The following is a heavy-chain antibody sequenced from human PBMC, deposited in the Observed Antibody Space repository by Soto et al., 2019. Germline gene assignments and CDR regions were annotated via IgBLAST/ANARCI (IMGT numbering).Heavy chain of an antibody. J-gene: IGHJ6*02. CDR2: ISYSGST. CDR3: ARGTRATQYYYYFYGMDV. V-gene: IGHV4-59*01. CDR1: GGSISTYY. Sequence: SETLSLTCTVSGGSISTYYWTWIRQPPGKGLEWIGYISYSGSTNYNPSLKSRLTISLNTSKKHFSLKLSSVTAADTAVYYCARGTRATQYYYYFYGMDVWGQGTTVTVSS.